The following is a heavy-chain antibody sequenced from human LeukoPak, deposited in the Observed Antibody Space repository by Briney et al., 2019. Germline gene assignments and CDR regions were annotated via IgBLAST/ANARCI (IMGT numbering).Heavy chain of an antibody. J-gene: IGHJ5*02. CDR2: ISSSSSYI. D-gene: IGHD6-13*01. CDR1: GFTFSSYS. Sequence: GGSLRLSCAASGFTFSSYSMNWVRQAPGKGLEWVSSISSSSSYIYYAGSVKGRFTISRDNAKNSLYLQMNSLRAEDTAVYYCARAPAAAGTYWFDPWGQGTLVTVSS. CDR3: ARAPAAAGTYWFDP. V-gene: IGHV3-21*01.